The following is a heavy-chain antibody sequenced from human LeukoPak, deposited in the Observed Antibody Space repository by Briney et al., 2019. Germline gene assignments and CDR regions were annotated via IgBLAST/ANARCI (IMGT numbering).Heavy chain of an antibody. D-gene: IGHD3-22*01. CDR2: IKSKTDGGTT. CDR3: VRSGYPTYYYDSSGYYQYLDY. Sequence: GSLRLSCAASGFTFSNAWMSWVRQAPGKGLEWVGRIKSKTDGGTTDYAAPVKGRFTISRDDSKNTLYLQMNSLKTEDTAVYYCVRSGYPTYYYDSSGYYQYLDYWGQGTLVTVSS. CDR1: GFTFSNAW. J-gene: IGHJ4*02. V-gene: IGHV3-15*01.